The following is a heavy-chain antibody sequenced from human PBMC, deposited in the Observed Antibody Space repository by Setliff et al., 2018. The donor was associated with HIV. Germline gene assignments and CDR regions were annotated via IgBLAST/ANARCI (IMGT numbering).Heavy chain of an antibody. Sequence: SVKVSCKSSGGSFNTYAINWVRQAPGQGLEWMGGIISIFDKANYAQKFHGRLTITADDSTRTVYMELNRLRSDDTAVYYCAREFTHESANWFLDYWGQGTLVTVSS. CDR3: AREFTHESANWFLDY. J-gene: IGHJ4*02. CDR2: IISIFDKA. V-gene: IGHV1-69*13. D-gene: IGHD7-27*01. CDR1: GGSFNTYA.